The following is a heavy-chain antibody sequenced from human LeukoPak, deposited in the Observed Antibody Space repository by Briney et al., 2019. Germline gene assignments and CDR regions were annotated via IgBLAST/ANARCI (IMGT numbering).Heavy chain of an antibody. D-gene: IGHD5-12*01. Sequence: SETLSLTCSVSGGSINTYYWTWIRLSPGKGLDWIGYIYYSGTTNYNPSLKSRVSMSVDTSRNQFSLRLSSVTAADTAVYYCARGPGGYDDWGQGTLVTVSS. CDR1: GGSINTYY. CDR3: ARGPGGYDD. V-gene: IGHV4-59*08. J-gene: IGHJ4*02. CDR2: IYYSGTT.